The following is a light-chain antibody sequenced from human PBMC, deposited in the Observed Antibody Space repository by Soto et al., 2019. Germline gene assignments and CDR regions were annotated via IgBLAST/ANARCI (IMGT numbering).Light chain of an antibody. Sequence: DIHMTQSPSSLSASVGDRVTITCRASQSISSYLNWYQQKPGKAPKLLIHAASSLQSGVPSRFSGSGSGTDFTLTISSLQPEDFATYYCQQSYSTRWTFGQGTKVDIK. V-gene: IGKV1-39*01. CDR2: AAS. CDR3: QQSYSTRWT. CDR1: QSISSY. J-gene: IGKJ1*01.